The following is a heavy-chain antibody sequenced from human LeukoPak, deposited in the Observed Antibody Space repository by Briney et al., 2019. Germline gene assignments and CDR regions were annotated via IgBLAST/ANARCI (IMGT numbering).Heavy chain of an antibody. V-gene: IGHV3-30-3*01. D-gene: IGHD2-2*02. Sequence: PGSSLRLSCAPSGFTFSSYAMHEVRQAPGKGVEWVAVISYDGSNKYYADSVKGRFTISRDNAENSLYLQMNSLRGEDTAVYYCARGFFVAWGSYCSSTSCHSPDTFDIWGQGTMVTVSS. J-gene: IGHJ3*02. CDR2: ISYDGSNK. CDR1: GFTFSSYA. CDR3: ARGFFVAWGSYCSSTSCHSPDTFDI.